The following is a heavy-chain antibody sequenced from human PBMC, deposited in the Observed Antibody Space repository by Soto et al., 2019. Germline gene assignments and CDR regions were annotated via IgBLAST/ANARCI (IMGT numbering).Heavy chain of an antibody. J-gene: IGHJ5*02. Sequence: LRLSCAASGFTVSSKYMNWVRQAPGKGLEWVSIIWSAGLTYYADSVRGRFTISRDISKNILFLQMNNLRAEDSAIYYCARELPPDLWGQGTLVTVSS. CDR3: ARELPPDL. D-gene: IGHD2-15*01. V-gene: IGHV3-53*01. CDR2: IWSAGLT. CDR1: GFTVSSKY.